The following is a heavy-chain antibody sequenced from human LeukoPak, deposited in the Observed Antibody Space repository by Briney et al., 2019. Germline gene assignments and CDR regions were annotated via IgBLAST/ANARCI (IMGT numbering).Heavy chain of an antibody. D-gene: IGHD3-3*01. CDR3: AKDVEDFWSGYLDY. J-gene: IGHJ4*02. Sequence: GGSLRLSCAASGFTFSSYGMHWVRQAPGKGLEWVAVIWYDGSNKYYADSVKGRFTISRDNSKNTLYLQMNSLRAEDTAVYYCAKDVEDFWSGYLDYWGQGTLVTVSS. V-gene: IGHV3-33*06. CDR2: IWYDGSNK. CDR1: GFTFSSYG.